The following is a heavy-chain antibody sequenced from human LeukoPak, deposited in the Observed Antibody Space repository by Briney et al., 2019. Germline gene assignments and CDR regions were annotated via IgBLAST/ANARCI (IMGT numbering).Heavy chain of an antibody. CDR1: GFRLSDYW. CDR3: AKDGSGSYYKGPDY. Sequence: PGGSLRLSCAASGFRLSDYWMRWVRQAPGKGLEWVADIKGDGSEKYYVDSVKGRFTISRDNAKNTLSLQMDSLRADDTAVYYCAKDGSGSYYKGPDYWGQGTLVTVSS. V-gene: IGHV3-7*01. CDR2: IKGDGSEK. D-gene: IGHD3-10*01. J-gene: IGHJ4*02.